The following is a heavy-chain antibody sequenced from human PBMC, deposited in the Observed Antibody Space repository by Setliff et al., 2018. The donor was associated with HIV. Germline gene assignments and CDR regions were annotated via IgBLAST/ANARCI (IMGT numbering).Heavy chain of an antibody. V-gene: IGHV3-48*01. D-gene: IGHD3-22*01. Sequence: GGSLRLSCAASGFTFSSYSMNWVRQAPGKVLEWVSYISSSSSTIYYADSVKGRFTISRGNSKNTVYLQMNSLRAEDTAEYYCAKELAASGLGYFDSWGRGILVTVSS. CDR3: AKELAASGLGYFDS. J-gene: IGHJ4*02. CDR2: ISSSSSTI. CDR1: GFTFSSYS.